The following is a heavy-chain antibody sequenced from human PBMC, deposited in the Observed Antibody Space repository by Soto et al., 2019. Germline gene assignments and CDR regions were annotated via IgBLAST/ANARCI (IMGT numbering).Heavy chain of an antibody. CDR2: IIPILGIA. V-gene: IGHV1-69*08. J-gene: IGHJ2*01. CDR1: GGTFSSYT. CDR3: ARETKNWYFDL. D-gene: IGHD1-7*01. Sequence: QVQLVQSGAEVKKPGSSVKVSCKASGGTFSSYTIIWVRQAPGQGLEWMGRIIPILGIANYAQKFQGRVTITADKSTSTAYMELSSLRSEDTAVYYCARETKNWYFDLWGRGTLVTVSS.